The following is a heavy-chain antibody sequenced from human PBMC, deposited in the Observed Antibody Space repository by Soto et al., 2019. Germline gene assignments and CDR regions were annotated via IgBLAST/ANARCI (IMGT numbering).Heavy chain of an antibody. CDR3: ARDGYGDYVFDN. D-gene: IGHD4-17*01. J-gene: IGHJ4*02. V-gene: IGHV3-64*01. CDR1: GFRFSTYT. Sequence: EVQLVESGGGLVQPGGSLRLSCAASGFRFSTYTMHWVRLAPGTGLEYVSAINSEGDRTYYTNSVKGRFIISRDNSKNTLYLQMGSLRADDMALYFCARDGYGDYVFDNWGQGTLVTVSS. CDR2: INSEGDRT.